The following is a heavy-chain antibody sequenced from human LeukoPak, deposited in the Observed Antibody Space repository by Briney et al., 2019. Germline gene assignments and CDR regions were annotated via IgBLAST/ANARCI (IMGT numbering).Heavy chain of an antibody. Sequence: GGSLRLSCAASGFTFSSYAKSWVRQAPGKGLEWVSAISGSGGSTYYADSVKGRFTISRDNSKNTLYLQMNSLRAEDTAVYYCAKKGGWFGELNYYYYYMDVWGKGTTVTVSS. D-gene: IGHD3-10*01. V-gene: IGHV3-23*01. CDR3: AKKGGWFGELNYYYYYMDV. CDR1: GFTFSSYA. CDR2: ISGSGGST. J-gene: IGHJ6*03.